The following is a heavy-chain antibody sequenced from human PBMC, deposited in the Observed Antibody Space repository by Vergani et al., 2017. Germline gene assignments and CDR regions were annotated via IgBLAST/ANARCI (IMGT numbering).Heavy chain of an antibody. CDR1: GFAFSRYA. D-gene: IGHD3-16*01. CDR2: LTASGSGT. V-gene: IGHV3-23*01. Sequence: EVQLLESGGRLVQPGGSLRLSCVASGFAFSRYAMSWVRQAPGNGPVWVSGLTASGSGTSYADSVRGRFTISRDKSKNTLYLQMNSLRAEDTAVYYCAEARMGRGSYFDYWGQRTLVSVSS. CDR3: AEARMGRGSYFDY. J-gene: IGHJ4*02.